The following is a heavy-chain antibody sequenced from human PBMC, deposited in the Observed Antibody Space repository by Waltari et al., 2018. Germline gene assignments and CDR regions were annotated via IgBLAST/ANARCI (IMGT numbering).Heavy chain of an antibody. V-gene: IGHV3-30-3*01. CDR3: ATSSWVLFDY. J-gene: IGHJ4*02. CDR2: ISYDGSNK. Sequence: AASGFTFSSYAMQWVRQAPGKGLEWVAVISYDGSNKYYADTLKVRFTFSRYNAKITLFLQMNCLRAAYTAVYYCATSSWVLFDYWGQGTLVTVSS. D-gene: IGHD6-13*01. CDR1: GFTFSSYA.